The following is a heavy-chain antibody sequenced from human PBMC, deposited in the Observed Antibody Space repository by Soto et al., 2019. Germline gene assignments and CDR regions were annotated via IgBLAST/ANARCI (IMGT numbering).Heavy chain of an antibody. CDR2: IYYSGST. Sequence: SLTCTVSGGSISSYYWSWIRQPPGKGLEWIGYIYYSGSTNYNPSLKSRVTISVDTSKNQFSLKLSSVTAADTAVYYCARDVAAAGMGLDYWGQGTLVTVSS. CDR1: GGSISSYY. V-gene: IGHV4-59*01. J-gene: IGHJ4*02. D-gene: IGHD6-13*01. CDR3: ARDVAAAGMGLDY.